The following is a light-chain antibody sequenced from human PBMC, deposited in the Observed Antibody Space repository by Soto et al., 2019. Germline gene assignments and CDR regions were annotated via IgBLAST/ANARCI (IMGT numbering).Light chain of an antibody. CDR1: SKYGTYA. V-gene: IGLV4-69*01. J-gene: IGLJ2*01. Sequence: QSVLTQSPSASASLGASVKLTCTLSSKYGTYAIAWHQQQPEKGPQYLMKLNGDGSHTKGAGIPDRFSGSSSGAERYLTISSLQSEDEADYYCQTWGTGIHVVFGGGTQLTVL. CDR3: QTWGTGIHVV. CDR2: LNGDGSH.